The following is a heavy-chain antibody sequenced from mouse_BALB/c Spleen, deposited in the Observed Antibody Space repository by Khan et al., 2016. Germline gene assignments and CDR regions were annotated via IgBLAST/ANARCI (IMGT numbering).Heavy chain of an antibody. D-gene: IGHD1-2*01. CDR2: IFPGSGST. J-gene: IGHJ4*01. CDR1: GYTFTDYY. V-gene: IGHV1-77*01. CDR3: ARSYCGYFAMDY. Sequence: QVQLQQSGTELPRPGASVKLSCKASGYTFTDYYLHWVKQRTGQGLEWIGEIFPGSGSTYYNEQFKGKASLTADTSSSPASMQLSSLTSAASAVYFCARSYCGYFAMDYWGHGASVTVSS.